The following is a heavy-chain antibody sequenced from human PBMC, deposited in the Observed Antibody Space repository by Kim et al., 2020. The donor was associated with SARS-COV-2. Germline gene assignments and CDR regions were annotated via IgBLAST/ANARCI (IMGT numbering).Heavy chain of an antibody. D-gene: IGHD6-13*01. Sequence: ADSVKSRFTISRDNAKNSLYLQMNSLRAEDTAVYYCARVGSTVAAGSIDYWGQGTLVTVSS. J-gene: IGHJ4*02. CDR3: ARVGSTVAAGSIDY. V-gene: IGHV3-11*01.